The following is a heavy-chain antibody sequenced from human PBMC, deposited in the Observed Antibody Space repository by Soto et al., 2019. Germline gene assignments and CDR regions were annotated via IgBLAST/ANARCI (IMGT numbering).Heavy chain of an antibody. D-gene: IGHD2-15*01. V-gene: IGHV1-18*01. J-gene: IGHJ5*02. CDR2: ISAYNGNT. Sequence: ASVKVSCKASGYTFTSYGISWVRQAPGQGLEWMGWISAYNGNTNYAQKLQGRVTMTTDTSTSAAYMELRSLRSDDTAVYYCAREWRGYCSGGRCYSRWFDPWGQGTLVTVSS. CDR1: GYTFTSYG. CDR3: AREWRGYCSGGRCYSRWFDP.